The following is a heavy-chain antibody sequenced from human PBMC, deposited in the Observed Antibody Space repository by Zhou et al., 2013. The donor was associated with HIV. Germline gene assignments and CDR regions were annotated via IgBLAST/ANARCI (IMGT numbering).Heavy chain of an antibody. D-gene: IGHD1-20*01. CDR1: GYTFSQYS. CDR3: AKERSNWSLGS. J-gene: IGHJ5*02. Sequence: QSGPVLTQPGTSVKVSCETSGYTFSQYSIHWVRQAPGQRLEWLGWISIYNPATGYAQKFQGRVTMTRDTSTTTVHMELNRLTFDDTAMYYCAKERSNWSLGSWGQGTLVTVSS. V-gene: IGHV1-2*02. CDR2: ISIYNPAT.